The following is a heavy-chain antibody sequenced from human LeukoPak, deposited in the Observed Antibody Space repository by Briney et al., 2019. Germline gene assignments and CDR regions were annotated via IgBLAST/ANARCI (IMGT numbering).Heavy chain of an antibody. CDR2: IYYSGST. CDR3: ARKDRDCSGGSCLNRFDP. D-gene: IGHD2-15*01. V-gene: IGHV4-39*07. Sequence: SETLSLTCTVSGGSISSSSYYWGWIRQPPGKGLEWIGSIYYSGSTYYNPSLKSRVTISVDTSKNQFSLKLSSVTAADTAVYYCARKDRDCSGGSCLNRFDPWGQGTLVTVSS. CDR1: GGSISSSSYY. J-gene: IGHJ5*02.